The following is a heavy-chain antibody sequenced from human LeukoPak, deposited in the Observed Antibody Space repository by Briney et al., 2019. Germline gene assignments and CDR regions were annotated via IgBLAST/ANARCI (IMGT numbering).Heavy chain of an antibody. Sequence: GGSLRLSCAASGFTFSSQWMHWVRQAPGKGLVWVSRINSDGSTTSYADSVKGRFTISRDNAKNTVYLQMTSLRTGDTAVYYCAKGPYYYDSGKNYFDYWGQGTLVTVSS. CDR3: AKGPYYYDSGKNYFDY. CDR1: GFTFSSQW. V-gene: IGHV3-74*01. J-gene: IGHJ4*02. D-gene: IGHD3-22*01. CDR2: INSDGSTT.